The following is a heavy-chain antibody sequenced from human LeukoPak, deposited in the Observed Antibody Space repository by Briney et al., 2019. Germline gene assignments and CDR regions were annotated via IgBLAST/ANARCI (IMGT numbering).Heavy chain of an antibody. CDR2: IIPIFGTA. CDR1: GGTFSSYA. J-gene: IGHJ4*02. Sequence: SVKVSCKASGGTFSSYAISWVRQAPGQGLEWMGGIIPIFGTANYAQKFQGRVTITADKSTSTAYMELSSLRSEDTAVYYCAKRRQSDYYGSGSYGYWGQGTLVTVSS. V-gene: IGHV1-69*06. D-gene: IGHD3-10*01. CDR3: AKRRQSDYYGSGSYGY.